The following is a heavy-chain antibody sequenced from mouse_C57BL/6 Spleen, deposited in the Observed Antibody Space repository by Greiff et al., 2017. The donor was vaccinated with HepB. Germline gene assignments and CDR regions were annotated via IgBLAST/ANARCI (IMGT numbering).Heavy chain of an antibody. CDR1: GFTFSDYY. CDR2: INYDGSST. V-gene: IGHV5-16*01. CDR3: ARDRHFYSNYGYAMDY. Sequence: EVQLVESEGGLVQPGSSMKLSCTASGFTFSDYYMAWVRQVPEKGLEWVANINYDGSSTYYLDSLKSRFIISRDNAKNILYLQMSSLMSEDTATYYRARDRHFYSNYGYAMDYWGQGTSVTVSS. J-gene: IGHJ4*01. D-gene: IGHD2-5*01.